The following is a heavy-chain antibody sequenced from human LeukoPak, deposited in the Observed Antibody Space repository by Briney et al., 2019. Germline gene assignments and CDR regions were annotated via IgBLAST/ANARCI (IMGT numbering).Heavy chain of an antibody. V-gene: IGHV4-34*01. CDR3: ARLTAAKNIVY. J-gene: IGHJ4*02. Sequence: PSETLSLTRAVYGGSLRGYYWSWIRQPPGKGLEWIGEINHSGSTNYNPSLKSRVTISVDTSKNQFSLKLSSVTAADTAVYYCARLTAAKNIVYWGQGTLVTVSS. CDR2: INHSGST. CDR1: GGSLRGYY. D-gene: IGHD6-13*01.